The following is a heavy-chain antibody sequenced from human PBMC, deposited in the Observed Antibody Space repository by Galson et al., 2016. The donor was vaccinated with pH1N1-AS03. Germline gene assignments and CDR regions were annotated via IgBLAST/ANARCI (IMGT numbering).Heavy chain of an antibody. J-gene: IGHJ2*01. Sequence: LSLTCSVFGSTTSLFYWNWIRQPPGKGLEWIGSIHHSGSTNYNPSLKSRVTISIDTSKNQFSLKLSSVTAADTAVYYCARDTGGWYFDLWGRGTLVTVSS. CDR3: ARDTGGWYFDL. CDR2: IHHSGST. D-gene: IGHD1-1*01. V-gene: IGHV4-59*01. CDR1: GSTTSLFY.